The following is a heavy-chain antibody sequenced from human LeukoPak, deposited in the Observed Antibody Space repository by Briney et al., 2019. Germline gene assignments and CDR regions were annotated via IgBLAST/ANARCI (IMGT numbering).Heavy chain of an antibody. V-gene: IGHV3-48*04. Sequence: PGGSLRLSCAASGFTFSSYSIDWVRQAPGKGLEWLSYISSSSSTIYYADSVKGRFTISRDNAKNSVYLQMNSLRAEDTAAYYCARVWSSGYTKDYWGQGTLVTVSS. CDR3: ARVWSSGYTKDY. D-gene: IGHD3-22*01. J-gene: IGHJ4*02. CDR1: GFTFSSYS. CDR2: ISSSSSTI.